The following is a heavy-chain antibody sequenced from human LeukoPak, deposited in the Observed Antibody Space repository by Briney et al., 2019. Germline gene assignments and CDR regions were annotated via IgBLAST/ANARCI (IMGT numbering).Heavy chain of an antibody. D-gene: IGHD3-10*01. J-gene: IGHJ3*02. Sequence: KASETLSLTCAVYGGSFSGYYWSWIRQPPGKGLEWIGEINHSGSTNYNPSLKSRVTISVDTSKNQFSLKLSSVTAADTAVYYCARGPFDYGSGSVRGNAFDIWGQGTMVTVSS. CDR3: ARGPFDYGSGSVRGNAFDI. CDR1: GGSFSGYY. V-gene: IGHV4-34*01. CDR2: INHSGST.